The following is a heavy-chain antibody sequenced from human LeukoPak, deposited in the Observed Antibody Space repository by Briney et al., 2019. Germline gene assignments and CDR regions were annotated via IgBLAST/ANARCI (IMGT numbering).Heavy chain of an antibody. J-gene: IGHJ3*02. CDR3: ARGLEYSSTYAPDI. Sequence: GGSLRLSCAPSGLTFSRYSANWVRQAPGTRLEWVSSIGSSGLYIYYAVSANARVTITTDTANNSLFLQMNSLRAEDTAVYYCARGLEYSSTYAPDIGGRGAMVTVSS. CDR2: IGSSGLYI. V-gene: IGHV3-21*01. D-gene: IGHD6-6*01. CDR1: GLTFSRYS.